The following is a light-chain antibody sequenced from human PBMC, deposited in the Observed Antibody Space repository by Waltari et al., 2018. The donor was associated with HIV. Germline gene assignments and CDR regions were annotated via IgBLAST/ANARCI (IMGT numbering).Light chain of an antibody. Sequence: DIQMTQSPSSLSASVGDRVTITCLASQSISSYLNWYQQKPGKAPKLLIYAASSLQSGVPSRFSGSGSGTDFTLTISSLQPEDFATYYCQQSYSTPGFGGGTKVEIK. V-gene: IGKV1-39*01. CDR1: QSISSY. CDR3: QQSYSTPG. CDR2: AAS. J-gene: IGKJ4*01.